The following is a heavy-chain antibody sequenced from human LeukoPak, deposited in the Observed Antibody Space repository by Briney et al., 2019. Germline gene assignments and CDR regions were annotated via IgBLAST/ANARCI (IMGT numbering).Heavy chain of an antibody. CDR3: AKVITMVRGVIKPPVQRFDP. J-gene: IGHJ5*02. CDR2: ISGSGGST. CDR1: GFTFSSYA. D-gene: IGHD3-10*01. Sequence: GGSLRLSCAASGFTFSSYAMSWVRQAPGKGLEWVSAISGSGGSTYYADSVKGRFTISRDNSKNTLYLQMNSLRAEDTAVYYCAKVITMVRGVIKPPVQRFDPWGQGTLVTVSS. V-gene: IGHV3-23*01.